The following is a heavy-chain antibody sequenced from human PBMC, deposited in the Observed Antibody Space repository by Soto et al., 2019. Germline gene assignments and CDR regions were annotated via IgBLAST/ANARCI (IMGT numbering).Heavy chain of an antibody. J-gene: IGHJ6*02. CDR1: GYSFSSYW. V-gene: IGHV5-51*01. CDR3: AVSLSMAARRRYYYYAMDV. CDR2: IYPGDSDI. D-gene: IGHD6-6*01. Sequence: GASLKISCKGFGYSFSSYWIAWVRQMPGKGLEWMGIIYPGDSDIRYTPSFQGQVTISADKSISTAYLEWSSLRASDSAMYYCAVSLSMAARRRYYYYAMDVWGQGTTVTVSS.